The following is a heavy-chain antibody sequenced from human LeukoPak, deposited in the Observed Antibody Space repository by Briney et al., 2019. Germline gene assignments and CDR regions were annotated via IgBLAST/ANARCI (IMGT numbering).Heavy chain of an antibody. CDR2: IKSKTDGGTT. Sequence: GGSLRLSCAASGFTFSNAWMSWVRQAPGKGLEWVGRIKSKTDGGTTDYAAPVKGRFTISRDDSKNTLYLQMNSLKTEDTAVYYCKRLRYDFWSGYYTDYWGQGTLVTVSS. CDR3: KRLRYDFWSGYYTDY. V-gene: IGHV3-15*01. CDR1: GFTFSNAW. J-gene: IGHJ4*02. D-gene: IGHD3-3*01.